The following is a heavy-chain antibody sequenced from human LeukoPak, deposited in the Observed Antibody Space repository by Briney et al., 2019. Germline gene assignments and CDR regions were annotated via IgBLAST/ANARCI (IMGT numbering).Heavy chain of an antibody. CDR1: GGSISSYY. J-gene: IGHJ4*02. Sequence: SETLSLTCTVSGGSISSYYWSWIRQPPGKGLGWIGYIYYSGSTNYNPSLKSRVTISVDTSKNQFSLKLSSVTAADTAVYYCARDLSAPASYYDYVWGSYRYRSPMDYYFDYWGQGTLVTVSS. CDR2: IYYSGST. CDR3: ARDLSAPASYYDYVWGSYRYRSPMDYYFDY. V-gene: IGHV4-59*01. D-gene: IGHD3-16*02.